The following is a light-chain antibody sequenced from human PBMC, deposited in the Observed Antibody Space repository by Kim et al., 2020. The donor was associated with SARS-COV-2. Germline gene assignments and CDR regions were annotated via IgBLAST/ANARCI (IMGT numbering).Light chain of an antibody. Sequence: SYELTQPLSVSVALGQTARITCGGNNIGSKNVHWYQQKPGQAPVVVIYRDSNLPSGIPERFSGSNSGNTATLTIGRAQAGDEADYYCQVWDTSTARGVFGGGTQLTVL. CDR1: NIGSKN. V-gene: IGLV3-9*01. CDR2: RDS. CDR3: QVWDTSTARGV. J-gene: IGLJ3*02.